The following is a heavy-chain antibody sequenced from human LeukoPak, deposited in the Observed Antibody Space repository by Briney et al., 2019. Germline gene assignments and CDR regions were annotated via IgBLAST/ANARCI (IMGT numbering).Heavy chain of an antibody. CDR3: ARHGRGGGYFSDY. V-gene: IGHV4-59*01. CDR1: GGSISSYY. CDR2: IYYSGST. Sequence: SETLSLTCTVSGGSISSYYWSWIRQPPGKGLEWIGYIYYSGSTNYNPSLKSRVTISVDTSKNQFSLKLSSVTAADTAVYYCARHGRGGGYFSDYWGQGTLVTVSS. J-gene: IGHJ4*02. D-gene: IGHD3-10*01.